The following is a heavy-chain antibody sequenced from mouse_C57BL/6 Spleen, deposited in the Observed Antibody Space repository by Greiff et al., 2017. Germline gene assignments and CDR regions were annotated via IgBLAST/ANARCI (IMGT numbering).Heavy chain of an antibody. D-gene: IGHD2-4*01. CDR3: ARHDYDGGWYFDV. Sequence: EVQVVESGGGLVQPGGSLKLSCAASGFTFSDYYMYWVRQTPEKRLEWVAYISNGGGSTYYPDTVKGRFTISRDNAKNTLYLQMSRLKSEDTAMYYCARHDYDGGWYFDVWGTGTTVTVSS. J-gene: IGHJ1*03. CDR1: GFTFSDYY. V-gene: IGHV5-12*01. CDR2: ISNGGGST.